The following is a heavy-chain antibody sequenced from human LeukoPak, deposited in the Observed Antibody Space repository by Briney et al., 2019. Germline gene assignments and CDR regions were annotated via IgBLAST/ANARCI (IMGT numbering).Heavy chain of an antibody. CDR3: ARDRYCANGVCHSPPGMDV. CDR1: GFTFSSYG. J-gene: IGHJ6*02. Sequence: PGRSLRLSCAASGFTFSSYGMHWVRQAPGKGLEWVADIWFDGKNEHFADSVKGRFTISRDNSKNTMYLQINSLRAEDTAVYYCARDRYCANGVCHSPPGMDVWGQGTTVTVSS. D-gene: IGHD2-8*01. CDR2: IWFDGKNE. V-gene: IGHV3-33*08.